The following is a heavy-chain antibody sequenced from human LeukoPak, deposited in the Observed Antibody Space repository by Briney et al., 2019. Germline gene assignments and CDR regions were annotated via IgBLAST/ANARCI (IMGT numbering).Heavy chain of an antibody. D-gene: IGHD2-2*01. CDR3: ARLRNIVVVPAAINTPNWFDP. CDR1: GGTFSSYA. Sequence: SVKVSCKASGGTFSSYAISWVRQAPGQGLEWMGGIIPIFGTANYAQKFQGRVTITADESTSTAYMELSSLRSEDTAVYYCARLRNIVVVPAAINTPNWFDPWGQGTLGTVSS. J-gene: IGHJ5*02. CDR2: IIPIFGTA. V-gene: IGHV1-69*13.